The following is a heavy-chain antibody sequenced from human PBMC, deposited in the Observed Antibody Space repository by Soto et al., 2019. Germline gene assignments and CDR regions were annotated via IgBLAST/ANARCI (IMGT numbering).Heavy chain of an antibody. V-gene: IGHV5-51*01. Sequence: PGESLTISCNGSGDRVSSYWIGWVRQILGKGLEWMGIIFPGDSDTRYSPSFQGQITISADKSISTAYLQWSTLKASDTAIYYCASRLSAYSSGVDYWGQGTLVTVSS. J-gene: IGHJ4*02. CDR3: ASRLSAYSSGVDY. D-gene: IGHD5-18*01. CDR1: GDRVSSYW. CDR2: IFPGDSDT.